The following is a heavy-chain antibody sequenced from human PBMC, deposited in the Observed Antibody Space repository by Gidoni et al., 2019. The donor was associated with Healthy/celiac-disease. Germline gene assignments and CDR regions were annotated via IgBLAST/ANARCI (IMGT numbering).Heavy chain of an antibody. CDR2: IYTSGST. CDR1: GGSLSSYY. D-gene: IGHD2-15*01. V-gene: IGHV4-4*07. CDR3: ARAPAVVAATHPYWYFDL. Sequence: VQLQESGPGLVKPSETLSLTCTVSGGSLSSYYWSWIRQPAGKGLEWIGRIYTSGSTNYNPSLKSRVTMSVDTSKNQFSLKLSSVTAADTAVYYCARAPAVVAATHPYWYFDLWGRGTLVTVSS. J-gene: IGHJ2*01.